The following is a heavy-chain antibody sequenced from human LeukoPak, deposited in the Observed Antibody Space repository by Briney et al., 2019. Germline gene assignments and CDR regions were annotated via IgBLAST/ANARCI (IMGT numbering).Heavy chain of an antibody. CDR3: AREDNFGVVIRYEFDAFDI. CDR1: GYTFTSYG. CDR2: ISAYNGNT. D-gene: IGHD3-3*01. Sequence: ASVKVSCKASGYTFTSYGISWVRQAPGQGLEWMGWISAYNGNTNYAQKLQGRVTMTTDTSTSTAYMELRSLRSDDTAVYYCAREDNFGVVIRYEFDAFDIWGQGTMVTVSS. V-gene: IGHV1-18*01. J-gene: IGHJ3*02.